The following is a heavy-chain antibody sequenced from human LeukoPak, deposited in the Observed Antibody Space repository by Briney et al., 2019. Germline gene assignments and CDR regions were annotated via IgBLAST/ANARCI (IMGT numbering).Heavy chain of an antibody. CDR3: ARNLQLVTYYYYYGMDV. Sequence: ASVKVSCKASGYTFTGYYMHWVRRAPGQGLEWMGWINPNSGGTNYAQKFQGRVTVTRDTSISTAYMELSRLRSDDTAVYYCARNLQLVTYYYYYGMDVWGQGTTVTVSS. V-gene: IGHV1-2*02. D-gene: IGHD6-13*01. J-gene: IGHJ6*02. CDR2: INPNSGGT. CDR1: GYTFTGYY.